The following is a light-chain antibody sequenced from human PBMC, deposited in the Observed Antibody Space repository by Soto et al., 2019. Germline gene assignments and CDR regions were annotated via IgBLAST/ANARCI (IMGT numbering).Light chain of an antibody. J-gene: IGLJ1*01. V-gene: IGLV2-14*03. CDR1: SSDVGGFNY. Sequence: QSVLTQPASVSGSPGQSITISCTGTSSDVGGFNYVSWYQQHPGKAPKLMIYDVTNRPSGVSYRFSGSKSGNTASLTISGLQAEDEADYYCNSYTSSSTYVFGLGPRSPS. CDR3: NSYTSSSTYV. CDR2: DVT.